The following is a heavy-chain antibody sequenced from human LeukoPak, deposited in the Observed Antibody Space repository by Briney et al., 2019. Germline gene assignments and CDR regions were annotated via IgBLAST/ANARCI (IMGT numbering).Heavy chain of an antibody. V-gene: IGHV4-39*07. Sequence: SETLSLTCTVSGGSISSSSYYWGWIRQPPGKGLEWIGSIYYSGSTYYNPSLKSRVTISVDTSKNQFSLKLSSVTAADTAVYYRARDDSSFFDYWGQGTLVTVSS. J-gene: IGHJ4*02. CDR3: ARDDSSFFDY. CDR2: IYYSGST. CDR1: GGSISSSSYY. D-gene: IGHD6-13*01.